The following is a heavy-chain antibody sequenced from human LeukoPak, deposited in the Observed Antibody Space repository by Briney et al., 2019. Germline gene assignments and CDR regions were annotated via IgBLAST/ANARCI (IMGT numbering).Heavy chain of an antibody. CDR3: ARDVEGSGWRIDY. Sequence: SETLSLTCTVSGGSISGGGYFWSWIRQPPGKGLEWIGYIYHSGSTYYNPSLKSRVTISVDRSKNQFSLKLSSVTAADTAVYYCARDVEGSGWRIDYWGQGTLVTVSS. D-gene: IGHD6-19*01. V-gene: IGHV4-30-2*01. CDR2: IYHSGST. CDR1: GGSISGGGYF. J-gene: IGHJ4*02.